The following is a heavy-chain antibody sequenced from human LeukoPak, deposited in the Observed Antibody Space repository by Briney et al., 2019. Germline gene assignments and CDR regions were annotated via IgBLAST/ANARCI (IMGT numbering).Heavy chain of an antibody. J-gene: IGHJ4*02. V-gene: IGHV1-18*01. CDR2: ISAYNGNT. CDR3: ARDRPNYDYVWGSYRDRALFDY. CDR1: GYTFTSYG. Sequence: ASVKVSCKASGYTFTSYGISWVRQAPGQGLEWMGWISAYNGNTNYAQKLQGRVTMTTDTSTSTAYMELRSLRSDDTAVYYCARDRPNYDYVWGSYRDRALFDYWGQGTLVTVSS. D-gene: IGHD3-16*02.